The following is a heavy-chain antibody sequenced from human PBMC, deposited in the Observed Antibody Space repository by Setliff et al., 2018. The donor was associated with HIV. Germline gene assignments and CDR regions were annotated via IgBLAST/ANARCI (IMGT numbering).Heavy chain of an antibody. CDR3: ARGGAVELWFRYFDF. J-gene: IGHJ4*02. V-gene: IGHV1-69*10. D-gene: IGHD3-16*02. CDR2: FIPILGKV. CDR1: GISFSSYP. Sequence: SVKVSCKASGISFSSYPISWVRQAPGQGLEWMGVFIPILGKVHYAQKFQGRVTITAGESTSTAYMGLSSLKSEDTAVYYCARGGAVELWFRYFDFWGQGTLVTVSS.